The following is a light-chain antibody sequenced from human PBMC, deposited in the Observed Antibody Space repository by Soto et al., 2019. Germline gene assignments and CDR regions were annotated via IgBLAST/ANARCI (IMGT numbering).Light chain of an antibody. CDR2: GAS. Sequence: TKWPAPVSVSVGERGTLSCWVSRRVSSSYLAWYQQKPGQAPKLLIYGASSRASGIPDRFSGSGSGTDFTLTISRLEPEDFAVYYCQQYGSSPFTFGPGTKVDIK. V-gene: IGKV3-20*01. CDR3: QQYGSSPFT. J-gene: IGKJ3*01. CDR1: RRVSSSY.